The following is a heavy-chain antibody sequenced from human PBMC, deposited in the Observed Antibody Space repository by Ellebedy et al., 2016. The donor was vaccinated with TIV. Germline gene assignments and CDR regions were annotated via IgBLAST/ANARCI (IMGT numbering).Heavy chain of an antibody. CDR3: SRTLRYWGGDCSYQFDY. CDR2: IFSRDEK. V-gene: IGHV2-26*01. D-gene: IGHD2-21*02. Sequence: SGPTLVKPTETLTLTCTVSGFSLSNIIMDVSWFRRPPGKALEWLANIFSRDEKSYSTSLKNRLTISKDTAKSQVVLTMTNLEPVETATYYSSRTLRYWGGDCSYQFDYWGQGTLVPVSS. CDR1: GFSLSNIIMD. J-gene: IGHJ4*02.